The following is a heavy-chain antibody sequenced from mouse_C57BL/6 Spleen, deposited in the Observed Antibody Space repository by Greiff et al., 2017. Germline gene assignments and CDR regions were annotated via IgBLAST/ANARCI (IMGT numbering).Heavy chain of an antibody. CDR1: GYSITSGYD. V-gene: IGHV3-1*01. D-gene: IGHD1-1*01. CDR2: ISYSGST. Sequence: EVHLVESGPGMVKPSQSLSLTCTVTGYSITSGYDWHWIRHFPGNKLEWMGYISYSGSTNSNPSLKSRISITHDTSKNHFFLKLNSVSTEDTATYYCARGPTVVAPYFDYWGQGTTLTVSA. J-gene: IGHJ2*01. CDR3: ARGPTVVAPYFDY.